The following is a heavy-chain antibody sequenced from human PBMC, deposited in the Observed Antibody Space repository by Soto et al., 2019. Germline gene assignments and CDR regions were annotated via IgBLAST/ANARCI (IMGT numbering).Heavy chain of an antibody. V-gene: IGHV4-59*01. D-gene: IGHD2-8*02. CDR1: GGSISSYY. J-gene: IGHJ6*02. CDR3: ARLSWWGEPYYYYGMDV. Sequence: SETLSLTCTVSGGSISSYYWSWIRQPPGKGLEWIGYIYYSGSTNYNPSLKSRVTISVDTSKNQFSLKLSSVTAADTAVYYCARLSWWGEPYYYYGMDVWGQGTTVTVSS. CDR2: IYYSGST.